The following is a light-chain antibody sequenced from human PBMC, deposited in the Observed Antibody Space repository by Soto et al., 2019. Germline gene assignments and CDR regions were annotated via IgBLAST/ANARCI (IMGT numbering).Light chain of an antibody. Sequence: QSALTQPASVSGSPGQSITISCTGTSSDIGGYNFVSWYQQHPGKAPKLMIYEVSYRPSGVSNRFSGSKSGNTASLTISGLQAEDEADYYCSSYTPSRRVFGGGTRLTVL. CDR1: SSDIGGYNF. V-gene: IGLV2-14*01. CDR3: SSYTPSRRV. CDR2: EVS. J-gene: IGLJ3*02.